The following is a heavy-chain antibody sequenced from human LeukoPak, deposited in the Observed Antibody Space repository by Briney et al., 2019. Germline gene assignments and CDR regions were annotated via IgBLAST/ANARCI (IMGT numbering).Heavy chain of an antibody. CDR2: ISSSSSTI. J-gene: IGHJ6*03. D-gene: IGHD1-26*01. CDR1: GFTFSSYS. Sequence: GGSLRLSCAASGFTFSSYSMNWVRQAPGKGLEWVSYISSSSSTIYYADSVKGRFTISRDNAKNSLYLQMNSLRAEDTAVYYCASGTFYMDVWGKGTTVTVSS. CDR3: ASGTFYMDV. V-gene: IGHV3-48*01.